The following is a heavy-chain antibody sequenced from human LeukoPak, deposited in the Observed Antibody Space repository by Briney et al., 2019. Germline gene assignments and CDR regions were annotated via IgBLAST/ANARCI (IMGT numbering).Heavy chain of an antibody. D-gene: IGHD2-2*01. Sequence: GESLKISCEGSGYSFTSYWIGWVRQMPGKGLEWMGIIYPGDSDTRYSPSFQGQVTISADKSISTAYLQWSSLKASDTAMYYCARLSCSSTSCRYPGDYWGQGTLVTVSS. J-gene: IGHJ4*02. CDR3: ARLSCSSTSCRYPGDY. CDR1: GYSFTSYW. CDR2: IYPGDSDT. V-gene: IGHV5-51*01.